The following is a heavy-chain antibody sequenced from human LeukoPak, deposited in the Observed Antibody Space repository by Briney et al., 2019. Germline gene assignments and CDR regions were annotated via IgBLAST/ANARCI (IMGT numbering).Heavy chain of an antibody. J-gene: IGHJ4*02. CDR1: GFTFSSYA. CDR2: ISGSAGST. CDR3: AKGGSGVAAADYYFDY. V-gene: IGHV3-23*01. Sequence: GGSLRLSCAASGFTFSSYAMSWVRQAPGKGLEWVSAISGSAGSTFYADSVRGRFTISRDNSKNTLYMQMNSLRAEDTAVYYCAKGGSGVAAADYYFDYWGQGALVTVSS. D-gene: IGHD2-15*01.